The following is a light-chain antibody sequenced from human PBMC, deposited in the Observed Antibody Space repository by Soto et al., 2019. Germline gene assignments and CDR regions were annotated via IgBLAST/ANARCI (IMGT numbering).Light chain of an antibody. J-gene: IGLJ1*01. CDR2: EVS. V-gene: IGLV2-8*01. CDR3: SSYAGSNNYV. Sequence: QSALTQPPSASGSPGQSVTISCTGTSGDVGGYNYVSWYQQNPGKAPKLMIYEVSKRPSGVPNRFSGSKSGNTASLTVSGLQAEDEADYYCSSYAGSNNYVFGTWPKVTVL. CDR1: SGDVGGYNY.